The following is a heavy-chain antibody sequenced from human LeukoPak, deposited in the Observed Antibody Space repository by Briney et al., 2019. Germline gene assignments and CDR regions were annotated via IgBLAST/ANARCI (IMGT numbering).Heavy chain of an antibody. J-gene: IGHJ6*03. D-gene: IGHD3-22*01. V-gene: IGHV4-61*02. CDR2: IYTSGST. CDR1: GGSISSGSYY. Sequence: SKTLPLTCTVSGGSISSGSYYWSWIRQPAGKGLEWIGRIYTSGSTNYNPSLKSRVTISVDTSKNQFSLKLSSVTAADTAVYYCASQGGITMIPGYYYYYMDVWGKGTTVTVS. CDR3: ASQGGITMIPGYYYYYMDV.